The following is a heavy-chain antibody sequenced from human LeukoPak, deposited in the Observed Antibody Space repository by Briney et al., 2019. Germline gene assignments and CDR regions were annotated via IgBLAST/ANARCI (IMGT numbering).Heavy chain of an antibody. J-gene: IGHJ6*03. Sequence: ASVKVSCKASGYTFTGYYMHWVRQAPGQGLEWMGWINPNSGGTNYAQKFQGRVTMTTDTSTSTAYMELSRLRSDDTAVYYCARAHGYCSGGSCYRSPYYYYYMDVWGKGTTVTVSS. D-gene: IGHD2-15*01. CDR3: ARAHGYCSGGSCYRSPYYYYYMDV. CDR2: INPNSGGT. V-gene: IGHV1-2*02. CDR1: GYTFTGYY.